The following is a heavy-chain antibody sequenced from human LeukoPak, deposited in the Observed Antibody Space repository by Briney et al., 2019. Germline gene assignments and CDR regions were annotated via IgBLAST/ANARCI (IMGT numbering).Heavy chain of an antibody. D-gene: IGHD5-18*01. Sequence: PSETLSLTCTVSDGSIINNNHYWSWIRQPPGKGLEWIGEINHSGSTNYNPSLKSRVTISVDTSKNQFSLKLSSVTAADTAVYYCARGRGYSYGPQTSGQDLGYWGQGTLVTVSS. CDR3: ARGRGYSYGPQTSGQDLGY. V-gene: IGHV4-39*07. CDR2: INHSGST. J-gene: IGHJ4*02. CDR1: DGSIINNNHY.